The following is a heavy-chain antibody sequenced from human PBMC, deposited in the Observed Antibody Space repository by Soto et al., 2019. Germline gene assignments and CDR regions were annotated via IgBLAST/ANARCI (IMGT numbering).Heavy chain of an antibody. CDR2: IYWDDDK. CDR3: IQSRWGGDCLQSYASHYYYGMDV. V-gene: IGHV2-5*02. J-gene: IGHJ6*02. D-gene: IGHD2-21*02. Sequence: QITLKESGPTLVKPTQTLTLTCTFSGFSLSTSGVGVGWIRQPPGKALEWLALIYWDDDKRYSPSLRSRLTINKDTSKNQVVLTMTNMDPVDTATYYCIQSRWGGDCLQSYASHYYYGMDVWGQGTTVTVSS. CDR1: GFSLSTSGVG.